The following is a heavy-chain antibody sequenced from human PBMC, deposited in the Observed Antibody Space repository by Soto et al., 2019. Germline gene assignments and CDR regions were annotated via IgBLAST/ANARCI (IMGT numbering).Heavy chain of an antibody. Sequence: TLAHGYTFYGESFSRWYWGWIGQRPGKGLEWIGEINHSGSTNYNPSLKSRVTISVDTSKNQFSLKLSSVTAADKAVYYCARGSSSPFFASWGTAFDIWGQGTMVTVSS. V-gene: IGHV4-34*01. J-gene: IGHJ3*02. CDR1: GESFSRWY. CDR3: ARGSSSPFFASWGTAFDI. CDR2: INHSGST. D-gene: IGHD7-27*01.